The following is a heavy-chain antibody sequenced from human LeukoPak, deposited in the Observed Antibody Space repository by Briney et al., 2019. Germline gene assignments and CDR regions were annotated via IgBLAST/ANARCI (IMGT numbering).Heavy chain of an antibody. CDR1: GGSISSYY. D-gene: IGHD1-26*01. V-gene: IGHV4-4*07. CDR2: IYTSGST. Sequence: PSETLSLTCTVSGGSISSYYWSWIRQPAGKGLEWIGRIYTSGSTNYNPSLKSRVAMSVDTSKNQFSLKLSSVTAADTAVYYCARRIVGATYNWFDPWGQGTLVTVSS. CDR3: ARRIVGATYNWFDP. J-gene: IGHJ5*02.